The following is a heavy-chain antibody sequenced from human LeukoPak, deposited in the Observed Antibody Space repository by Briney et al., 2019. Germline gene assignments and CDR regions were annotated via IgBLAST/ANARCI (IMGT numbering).Heavy chain of an antibody. Sequence: GGSLRLSCAASGFNFSDYYMSWIRQAPGKGLEWISYITNSVSTIYYADSVKGRFTISRDNAKNSLYLQMNSLRAEDTAVYYCARERRGVATGFDYWGQGTLLTVSS. CDR3: ARERRGVATGFDY. J-gene: IGHJ4*02. CDR1: GFNFSDYY. V-gene: IGHV3-11*04. CDR2: ITNSVSTI. D-gene: IGHD5-12*01.